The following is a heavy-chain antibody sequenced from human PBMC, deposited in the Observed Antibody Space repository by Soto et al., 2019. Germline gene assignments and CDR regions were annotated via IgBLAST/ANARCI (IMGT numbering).Heavy chain of an antibody. J-gene: IGHJ3*02. V-gene: IGHV1-18*01. CDR1: GYTFTIYC. Sequence: DSVKLSCKASGYTFTIYCISWVRQAPGQGLEWMGWISAYNGNTNYAQKLQGRVTMTTDTSTSTAYMELRSLRSDDTAVYYCARVGYCSSTSCYEYGAFDISGQGTMVTVSS. CDR3: ARVGYCSSTSCYEYGAFDI. D-gene: IGHD2-2*01. CDR2: ISAYNGNT.